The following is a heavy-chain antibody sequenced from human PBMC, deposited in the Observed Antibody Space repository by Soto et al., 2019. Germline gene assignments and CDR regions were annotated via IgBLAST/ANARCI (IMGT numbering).Heavy chain of an antibody. CDR1: GGSISSYY. Sequence: SETLSLTCTVSGGSISSYYLTWIRQFPGKGLEWIGYIYYSGSTYYNPSLKSRVTISVDTSKNQFSLKLSSVTAADTAVYYCARLRLYYFDYWGQGTLVTVSS. D-gene: IGHD2-15*01. V-gene: IGHV4-59*06. CDR3: ARLRLYYFDY. J-gene: IGHJ4*02. CDR2: IYYSGST.